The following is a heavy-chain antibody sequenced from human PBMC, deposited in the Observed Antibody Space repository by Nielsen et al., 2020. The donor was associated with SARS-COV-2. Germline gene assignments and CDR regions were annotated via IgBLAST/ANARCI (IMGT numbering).Heavy chain of an antibody. CDR1: AFTFSTYW. CDR2: MKQGGTEK. Sequence: GGSLRLSCAASAFTFSTYWMSWVRQAPGKGLEWVANMKQGGTEKYYVDSVKGRFTISRDDAKSSLYLQMNSLRAEDTAVYYCARDKAYSSSVYYYYGMDVWGQGTTVTVSS. V-gene: IGHV3-7*01. D-gene: IGHD6-13*01. J-gene: IGHJ6*02. CDR3: ARDKAYSSSVYYYYGMDV.